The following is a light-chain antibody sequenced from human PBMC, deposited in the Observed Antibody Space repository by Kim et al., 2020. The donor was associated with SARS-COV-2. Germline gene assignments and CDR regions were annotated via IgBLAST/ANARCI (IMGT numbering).Light chain of an antibody. CDR3: QQYNSWPRT. CDR2: DAS. V-gene: IGKV3-15*01. J-gene: IGKJ2*01. Sequence: EIVMTQSPATLSLSPGERATLSCRASQSVSSNLAWYQQQPGQAPRLLIYDASARATGIPGRFSGSGSGTEFTLTISSLQSEDFAVYHCQQYNSWPRTFGQGTKLEI. CDR1: QSVSSN.